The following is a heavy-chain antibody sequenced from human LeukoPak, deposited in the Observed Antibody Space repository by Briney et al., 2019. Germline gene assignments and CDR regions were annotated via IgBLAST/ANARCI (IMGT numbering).Heavy chain of an antibody. Sequence: GGSLRLSCAASGFTFSTYVMTWFRQAPGKGLEWVSAISGSGGSTYYADSVKGRFTISRDNSKNTLYLQMNSLRAEDTAVYYCANSLYYDFWSGYYSPAFDIWGQGTMVTVSS. J-gene: IGHJ3*02. V-gene: IGHV3-23*01. CDR3: ANSLYYDFWSGYYSPAFDI. CDR2: ISGSGGST. D-gene: IGHD3-3*01. CDR1: GFTFSTYV.